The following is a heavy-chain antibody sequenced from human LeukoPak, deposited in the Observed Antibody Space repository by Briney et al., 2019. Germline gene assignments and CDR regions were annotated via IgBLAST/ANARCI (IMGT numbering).Heavy chain of an antibody. D-gene: IGHD1-1*01. V-gene: IGHV4-59*08. CDR1: GGSISSYY. Sequence: SETLSLTCTVSGGSISSYYWSWIRQPPGKGLEWIGYIHYSGSTNLNPSLKSRVIISVDTTKHQSSQKLISVTAADTAAYYCAGHARPQGWNDARSFDYWGQGTLVTVSS. J-gene: IGHJ4*02. CDR3: AGHARPQGWNDARSFDY. CDR2: IHYSGST.